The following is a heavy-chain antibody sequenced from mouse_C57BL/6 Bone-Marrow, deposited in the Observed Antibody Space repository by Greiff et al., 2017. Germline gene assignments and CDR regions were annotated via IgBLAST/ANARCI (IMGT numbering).Heavy chain of an antibody. Sequence: EVKLQQSGTVLARPGASVKMSCKTSGYTFTSYWMHWVKQRPGKCLEWIGAIYHRNSDTSYKQKFKGKAQLTAVTSASTAYMELSSLTTEYSAVYYCTRWGWLLAWFSYWCQGTLATVSA. J-gene: IGHJ3*01. CDR3: TRWGWLLAWFSY. CDR1: GYTFTSYW. CDR2: IYHRNSDT. V-gene: IGHV1-5*01. D-gene: IGHD2-3*01.